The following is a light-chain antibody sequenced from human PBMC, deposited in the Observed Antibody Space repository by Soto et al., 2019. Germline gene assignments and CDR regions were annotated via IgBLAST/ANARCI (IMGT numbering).Light chain of an antibody. V-gene: IGKV4-1*01. CDR2: WAS. Sequence: DIVMTQSPDSQAVSLGERATINCRSSQSVLYSSNNKNYLAWYQQKPGQPPKLLIYWASTRESGVPDRFSGSGSGTDFTLTISSLQAEDVAVYDCQQYYSTPITFGQGTRLEIK. CDR3: QQYYSTPIT. J-gene: IGKJ5*01. CDR1: QSVLYSSNNKNY.